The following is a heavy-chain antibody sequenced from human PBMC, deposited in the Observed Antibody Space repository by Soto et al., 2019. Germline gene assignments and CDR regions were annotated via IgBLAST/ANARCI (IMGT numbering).Heavy chain of an antibody. J-gene: IGHJ4*02. V-gene: IGHV3-9*01. CDR1: GLNFDEFA. CDR3: AKGRYDFWSPYYFDS. D-gene: IGHD3-3*01. Sequence: GGSLRLSCVGTGLNFDEFAMHWVRQAPGKGLEWVSGITWNSRVLAYADSVKGRFTISRDNARNSLYLQMDSLRDEDTALYYCAKGRYDFWSPYYFDSWGQGTLVTVSS. CDR2: ITWNSRVL.